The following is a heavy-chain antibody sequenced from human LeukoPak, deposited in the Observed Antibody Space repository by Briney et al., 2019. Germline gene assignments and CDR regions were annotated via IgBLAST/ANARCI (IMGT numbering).Heavy chain of an antibody. V-gene: IGHV3-30*02. J-gene: IGHJ4*02. Sequence: GGSLRLSCAASGFTFSSYGVHWARQAPGNGLEWLAYIRHDGSNKYYADCVKGRFTISRDNSKNTVYLQMNSLRAEDSALYYCAKDESHSSSYYYGFADYWGQGTLVTVSS. D-gene: IGHD6-13*01. CDR2: IRHDGSNK. CDR3: AKDESHSSSYYYGFADY. CDR1: GFTFSSYG.